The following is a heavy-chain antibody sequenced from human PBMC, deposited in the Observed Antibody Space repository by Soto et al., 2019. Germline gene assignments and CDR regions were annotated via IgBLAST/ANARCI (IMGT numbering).Heavy chain of an antibody. CDR3: ARVQAGSYHYYYGMDV. V-gene: IGHV4-34*01. J-gene: IGHJ6*02. D-gene: IGHD3-10*01. Sequence: SETLSLTXAVYGGSFSGYHWSWIRQPPGKGLEWIGEINHSGSTNYNPSLKSRVTISVDTSKNQFSLKLSSVTAADTAVYYCARVQAGSYHYYYGMDVWGQGTTVTVSS. CDR2: INHSGST. CDR1: GGSFSGYH.